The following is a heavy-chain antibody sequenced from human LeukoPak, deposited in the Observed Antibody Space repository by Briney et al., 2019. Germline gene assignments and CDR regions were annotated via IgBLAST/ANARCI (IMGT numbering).Heavy chain of an antibody. Sequence: GGSLRLSCAASGFTFSSYAMSWVRQAPGKGLEWVSAISGSGGSTYYADSVKGRFTISRDNSKNTLYLQMNSLRAEDTAVYYCAKGRRDSSGYYYSRFDYWGQGTLVTVSS. D-gene: IGHD3-22*01. CDR1: GFTFSSYA. J-gene: IGHJ4*02. CDR2: ISGSGGST. CDR3: AKGRRDSSGYYYSRFDY. V-gene: IGHV3-23*01.